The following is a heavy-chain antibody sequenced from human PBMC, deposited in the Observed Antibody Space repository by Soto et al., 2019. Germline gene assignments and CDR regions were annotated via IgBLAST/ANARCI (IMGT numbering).Heavy chain of an antibody. Sequence: QVQVVQSGVEVRRPGSSVKVSCKASGDTFKNCVISWVRQAPGQGLEWMGGIIPLFGTTDFAQRFQGRLTITTDESTNTAYMELRRLRSEDTATYYCAAELGFGKLSEVWGQGTTVIVSS. D-gene: IGHD3-10*01. V-gene: IGHV1-69*01. CDR1: GDTFKNCV. CDR2: IIPLFGTT. J-gene: IGHJ6*02. CDR3: AAELGFGKLSEV.